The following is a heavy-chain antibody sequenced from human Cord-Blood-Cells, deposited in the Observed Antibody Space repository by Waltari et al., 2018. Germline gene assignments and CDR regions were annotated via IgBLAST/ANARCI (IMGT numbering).Heavy chain of an antibody. Sequence: QVQLQESGPGLVKPSETLSLTCPVPGGSTSSYYWSWIRPPPGKGLEWIGYIYYSGSTNYNPSLKSRVTISVDTSKNQFSLKLSSVTAADTAVYYCARAGSGSYYYYYGMDVWGQGTTVTVSS. J-gene: IGHJ6*02. V-gene: IGHV4-59*01. CDR1: GGSTSSYY. D-gene: IGHD3-10*01. CDR3: ARAGSGSYYYYYGMDV. CDR2: IYYSGST.